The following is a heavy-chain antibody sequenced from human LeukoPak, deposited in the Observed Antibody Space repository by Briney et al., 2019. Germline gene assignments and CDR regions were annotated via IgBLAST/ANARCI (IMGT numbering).Heavy chain of an antibody. CDR2: ISGSGDST. J-gene: IGHJ4*02. Sequence: GGSLRLSFAASGFTFINFALSWVRQAPGKGLEWVSAISGSGDSTYYADSVKGRFTISRDNSKNTLCLQMNSLRAEDTAVYYCAKQLGYCSDGSCYFPYWGQGTLVTVSS. CDR1: GFTFINFA. D-gene: IGHD2-15*01. CDR3: AKQLGYCSDGSCYFPY. V-gene: IGHV3-23*01.